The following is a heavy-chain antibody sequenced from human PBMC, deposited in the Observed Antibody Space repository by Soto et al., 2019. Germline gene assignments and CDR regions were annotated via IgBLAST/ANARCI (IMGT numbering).Heavy chain of an antibody. J-gene: IGHJ4*02. D-gene: IGHD5-12*01. CDR3: ARDNSGFRFDY. CDR2: INPNSGGT. CDR1: GYTFTGYY. V-gene: IGHV1-2*02. Sequence: ASVKVSCKASGYTFTGYYMHWVRRAPGQGLEWMGWINPNSGGTNYAQKFQGGVTMTRDTSISTAYMELSRLRSDDTAVYYCARDNSGFRFDYWGQGTLVTVSS.